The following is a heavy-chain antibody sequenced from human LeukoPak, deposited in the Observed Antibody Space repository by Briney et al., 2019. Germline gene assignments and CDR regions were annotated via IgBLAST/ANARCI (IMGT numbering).Heavy chain of an antibody. V-gene: IGHV3-30-3*01. CDR3: ARDTGYCSGGSCGSYFDY. CDR1: GITFSRYA. Sequence: PGRSLRLSCAASGITFSRYAMHWVRQAPGKGLEWVAVISFDGSNKYYADSVKGRFTISRDNSKNTLYLQMNSLRAEDTAVYYCARDTGYCSGGSCGSYFDYWGQGTLVTVSS. CDR2: ISFDGSNK. J-gene: IGHJ4*02. D-gene: IGHD2-15*01.